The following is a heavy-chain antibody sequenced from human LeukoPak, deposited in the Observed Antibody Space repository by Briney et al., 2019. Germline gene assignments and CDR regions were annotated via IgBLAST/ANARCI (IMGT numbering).Heavy chain of an antibody. Sequence: PSETLSLTCTVSGDSVTKYYWSWNRQPPGQGLAWIGYVSYGGTTNYTPSLSSRSLMALDTAINNISQRQTPVTADDPAVSYRARWNCHGDGCYNHWGQGTLVTVSS. D-gene: IGHD2-21*01. J-gene: IGHJ4*02. V-gene: IGHV4-59*02. CDR3: ARWNCHGDGCYNH. CDR1: GDSVTKYY. CDR2: VSYGGTT.